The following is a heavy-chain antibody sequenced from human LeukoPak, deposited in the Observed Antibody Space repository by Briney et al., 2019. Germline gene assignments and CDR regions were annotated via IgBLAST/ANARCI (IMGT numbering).Heavy chain of an antibody. D-gene: IGHD1-26*01. V-gene: IGHV3-13*01. CDR2: LGIAGDT. Sequence: AGGSLRLSCAASGFTVSSYAMHWVRQPIGKGLEWVSALGIAGDTFYPGSVKGRFTISRENARNFLYLQMNSLRAEDTAMYYCARQMQSHGNFDSWGQGTLVTVSS. CDR3: ARQMQSHGNFDS. J-gene: IGHJ4*02. CDR1: GFTVSSYA.